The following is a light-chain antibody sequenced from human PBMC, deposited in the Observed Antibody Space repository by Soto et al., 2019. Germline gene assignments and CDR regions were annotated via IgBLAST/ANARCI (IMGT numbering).Light chain of an antibody. J-gene: IGLJ2*01. Sequence: QSVLTQTPSVSGAPGQKITMSCTGSSSNIGAGYDVHWYQQIPGAAPRLLIYADNNRPSGVPDRFSASKSGTSASLAITGLQGEDEANYYCQSYDTSLGGVIFGAGTKLTVL. CDR3: QSYDTSLGGVI. V-gene: IGLV1-40*01. CDR2: ADN. CDR1: SSNIGAGYD.